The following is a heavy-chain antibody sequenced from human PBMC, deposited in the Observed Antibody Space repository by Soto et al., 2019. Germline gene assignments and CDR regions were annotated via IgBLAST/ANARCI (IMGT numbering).Heavy chain of an antibody. CDR2: INPNSGGT. D-gene: IGHD3-22*01. CDR1: GYTFTGYY. Sequence: GASVKVSCKASGYTFTGYYMHWVRQAPGQGLEWMGWINPNSGGTNYAQKFQGWVTMTRDNSKNTLYLQMNSLRAEDTAVYYCAKVGDSSDYYYYGMDVWGQGTTVTVSS. V-gene: IGHV1-2*04. J-gene: IGHJ6*02. CDR3: AKVGDSSDYYYYGMDV.